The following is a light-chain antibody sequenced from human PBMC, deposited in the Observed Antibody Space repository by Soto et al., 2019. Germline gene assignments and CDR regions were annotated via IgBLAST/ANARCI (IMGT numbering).Light chain of an antibody. CDR2: DAS. CDR1: QSVSSRS. CDR3: QQYAGSPRT. Sequence: GLTQSPGTLSLSPGERATLSCRASQSVSSRSLAWYQQKPGQAPRLLISDASNRAADIPDRFSGSGSGTDFALTINRLEPEDFAVYYCQQYAGSPRTFGQGTKVDI. J-gene: IGKJ1*01. V-gene: IGKV3-20*01.